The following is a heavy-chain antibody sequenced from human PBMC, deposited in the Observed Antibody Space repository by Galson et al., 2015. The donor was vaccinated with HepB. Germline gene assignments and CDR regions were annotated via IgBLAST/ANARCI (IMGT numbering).Heavy chain of an antibody. J-gene: IGHJ3*02. CDR3: ARGRPLRRDAFDI. Sequence: CAVYGGSFSGYYWSWIRQPPGKGLEWIGEINHSGSTNYNPSLKSRVTISVDTSKNQFSLKLSSVTAADTAVYYCARGRPLRRDAFDIWGQGTMVTVSS. CDR1: GGSFSGYY. CDR2: INHSGST. V-gene: IGHV4-34*01. D-gene: IGHD5-12*01.